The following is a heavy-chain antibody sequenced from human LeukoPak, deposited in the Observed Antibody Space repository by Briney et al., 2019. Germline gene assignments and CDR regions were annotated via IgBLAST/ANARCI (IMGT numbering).Heavy chain of an antibody. V-gene: IGHV4-38-2*01. J-gene: IGHJ4*02. CDR2: VYHSGST. D-gene: IGHD3-22*01. CDR3: ARPGSGYYYFDY. Sequence: TLETLSLTCAVSGFSINSGYYWGWIRQPPGKGLEWIGNVYHSGSTYYNPSLKSRVTISVDTSKNQFSLKLSSVTAADTAVYYCARPGSGYYYFDYWGQGTLVTVSS. CDR1: GFSINSGYY.